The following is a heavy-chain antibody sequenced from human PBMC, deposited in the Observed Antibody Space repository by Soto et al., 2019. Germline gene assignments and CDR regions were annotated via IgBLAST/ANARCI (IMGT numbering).Heavy chain of an antibody. D-gene: IGHD2-2*01. V-gene: IGHV1-69*08. J-gene: IGHJ5*02. Sequence: QVQLVQSGAEVKKPGSSVKVSCKASGGTFSSYTISWVRQAPGQGLEWMGRIIPILGIANYAQKFQGRVTITADKSTSTAYMELSSLRSQDTAVCYCARDVGYCSSTSCYSYGFDPWGQGTLVTVSS. CDR1: GGTFSSYT. CDR2: IIPILGIA. CDR3: ARDVGYCSSTSCYSYGFDP.